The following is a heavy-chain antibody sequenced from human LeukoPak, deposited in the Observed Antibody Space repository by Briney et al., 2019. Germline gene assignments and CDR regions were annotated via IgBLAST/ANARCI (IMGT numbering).Heavy chain of an antibody. CDR1: GGTFSSYA. V-gene: IGHV1-69*05. D-gene: IGHD1-26*01. Sequence: SVKVSCKASGGTFSSYAISWVRQAPGQGLEWMGGIIPIFGTANYAQKLQGRVTMTTDTSTSTAYMELRSLRSDDTAVYYCARDAGGSYPLDYWGQGTLVTVSS. CDR2: IIPIFGTA. J-gene: IGHJ4*02. CDR3: ARDAGGSYPLDY.